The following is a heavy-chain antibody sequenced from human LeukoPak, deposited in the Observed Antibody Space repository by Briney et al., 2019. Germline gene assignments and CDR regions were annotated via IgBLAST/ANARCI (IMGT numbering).Heavy chain of an antibody. CDR2: MNPNSGNT. Sequence: ASVKVSCKASGYTFTSYDINWVRQATGQGLEWMGWMNPNSGNTGYAQKFQGRVTITRNTSISTAYMELSSLRSEDTAVYYCARKDSSGYYYHTFDIWGQGTMVTVSS. CDR1: GYTFTSYD. D-gene: IGHD3-22*01. CDR3: ARKDSSGYYYHTFDI. J-gene: IGHJ3*02. V-gene: IGHV1-8*03.